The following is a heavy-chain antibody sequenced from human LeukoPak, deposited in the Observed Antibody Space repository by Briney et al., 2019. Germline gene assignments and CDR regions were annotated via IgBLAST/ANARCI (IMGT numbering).Heavy chain of an antibody. V-gene: IGHV3-7*01. CDR3: AREGSAVAGTVDY. CDR2: IKQEGREK. D-gene: IGHD6-19*01. Sequence: PGGSLRLSCAASGFTFSSYWMSWVRQAPGKGLEWVANIKQEGREKNYVDSVKGRFTISRDNAKNSLYLQMNSLGAEDTAVYYCAREGSAVAGTVDYWGQGTLVTVSS. CDR1: GFTFSSYW. J-gene: IGHJ4*02.